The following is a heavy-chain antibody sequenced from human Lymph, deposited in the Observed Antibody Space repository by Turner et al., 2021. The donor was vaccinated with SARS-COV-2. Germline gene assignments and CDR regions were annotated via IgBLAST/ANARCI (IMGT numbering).Heavy chain of an antibody. CDR3: ARLVRRAEYYFDY. Sequence: QLQLQESGPGLVKPSETLSLTCTVSGGSISSSSHYWGWIRQPPGRGLEWIGHIYYSGSNYYNPSLKSRVTISVDTSKNQFSLKPSSVTAADTAVYYCARLVRRAEYYFDYWGQGTLVTVSS. V-gene: IGHV4-39*01. J-gene: IGHJ4*02. CDR2: IYYSGSN. CDR1: GGSISSSSHY. D-gene: IGHD3-10*01.